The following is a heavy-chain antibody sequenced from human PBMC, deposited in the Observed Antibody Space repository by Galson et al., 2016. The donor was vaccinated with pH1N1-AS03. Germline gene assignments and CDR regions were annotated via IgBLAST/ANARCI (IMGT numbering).Heavy chain of an antibody. Sequence: LSLTCTVSGGSITSSSSYWGWICQPPGKGLEWIGSIHYRGTTYYNTSLKSRITISVYTSKNQFSLRLSSLTAADTAVYYCAGHAQDYLRGSYRYYDYWGQGTLVT. CDR1: GGSITSSSSY. CDR2: IHYRGTT. CDR3: AGHAQDYLRGSYRYYDY. J-gene: IGHJ4*02. D-gene: IGHD3-16*02. V-gene: IGHV4-39*01.